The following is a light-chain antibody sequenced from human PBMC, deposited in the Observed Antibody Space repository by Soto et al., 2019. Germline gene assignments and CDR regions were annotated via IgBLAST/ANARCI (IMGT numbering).Light chain of an antibody. CDR2: VAS. J-gene: IGKJ5*01. CDR1: QSISSY. V-gene: IGKV1-39*01. Sequence: ITHSPSTLSASVLDRVTLTLRASQSISSYLNWYQQKPGKAPKLLIYVASSLQSGVPSRFSGSGSGTDFTLTISSLQPEDFATYYCQKSYSTPITCGKGQRRAIK. CDR3: QKSYSTPIT.